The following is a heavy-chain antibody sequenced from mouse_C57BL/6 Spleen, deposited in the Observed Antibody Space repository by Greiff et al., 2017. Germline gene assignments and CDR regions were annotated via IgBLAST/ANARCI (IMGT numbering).Heavy chain of an antibody. J-gene: IGHJ4*01. V-gene: IGHV3-6*01. CDR3: ARRDDSLMDY. Sequence: VQLQQSGPGLVKPSQSLSLTCSVTGYSITSGYYWNWIRQFPGNKLEWMGYISYDGSNNYNPSLKNRISITRDTSKNQFFLKLNSVTTEDTATYYCARRDDSLMDYWGQGTSVTVSS. CDR1: GYSITSGYY. CDR2: ISYDGSN. D-gene: IGHD2-4*01.